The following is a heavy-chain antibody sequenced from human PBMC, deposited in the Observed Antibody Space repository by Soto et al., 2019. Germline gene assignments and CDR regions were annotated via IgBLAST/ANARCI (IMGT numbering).Heavy chain of an antibody. D-gene: IGHD6-13*01. CDR1: GYTFTSYA. CDR2: ISAYNGTT. V-gene: IGHV1-18*01. J-gene: IGHJ3*02. CDR3: ARGGSSWYECAFEI. Sequence: ASVKVSCKASGYTFTSYAISWVRQAPGQGLEWMGWISAYNGTTNYAQKLQGRVTMTTDTSTSTAYMELRSLRSDDTAVYYCARGGSSWYECAFEIWGQGTMVTVAS.